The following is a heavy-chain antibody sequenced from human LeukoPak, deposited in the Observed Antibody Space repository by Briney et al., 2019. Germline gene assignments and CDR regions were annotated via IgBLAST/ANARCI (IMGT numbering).Heavy chain of an antibody. CDR3: ARDPKVDAFDI. CDR1: GYTFTGYY. CDR2: INPNSGGT. Sequence: ASVKVSCKASGYTFTGYYMHWVRQAPGQGLEWMGWINPNSGGTNYAQKFQGRVTMTRDTSISTAYMELSSLRSEDTAVYYCARDPKVDAFDIWGQGTMVTVSS. J-gene: IGHJ3*02. V-gene: IGHV1-2*02.